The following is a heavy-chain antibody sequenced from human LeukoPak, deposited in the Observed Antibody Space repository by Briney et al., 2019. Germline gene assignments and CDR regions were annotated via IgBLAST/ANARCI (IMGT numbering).Heavy chain of an antibody. Sequence: ASVKVSCKASGYTFTGYYMHWVRQAPGQGLEWMGWINPNSGGTNYAQKFQGRVTMTRDTSISTAYMELSSLRSEDTAVYYCARDSDYFVGALDYWGQGTLVTVSS. CDR1: GYTFTGYY. D-gene: IGHD1-26*01. CDR2: INPNSGGT. V-gene: IGHV1-2*02. CDR3: ARDSDYFVGALDY. J-gene: IGHJ4*02.